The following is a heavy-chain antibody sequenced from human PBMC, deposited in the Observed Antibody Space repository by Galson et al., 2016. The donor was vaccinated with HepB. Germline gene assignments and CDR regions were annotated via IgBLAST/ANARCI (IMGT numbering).Heavy chain of an antibody. Sequence: SETLSLTCTVSGGSISRSNSYWGWLRQPPGNGLEWIGGIYYSGSTYYNPSLKSRITISVVTSKNLFSLNLSSVTAADTAVYYCARESDWYAGGSLDHWGQGALVIVSS. J-gene: IGHJ4*02. V-gene: IGHV4-39*07. CDR2: IYYSGST. D-gene: IGHD6-19*01. CDR3: ARESDWYAGGSLDH. CDR1: GGSISRSNSY.